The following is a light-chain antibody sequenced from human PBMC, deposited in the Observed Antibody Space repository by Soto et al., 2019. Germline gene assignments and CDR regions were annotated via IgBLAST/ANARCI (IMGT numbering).Light chain of an antibody. CDR3: QQYDNYPLT. Sequence: DIQMTQSPSTLSASVGDSVTITCRASQTVGSWLAWHQQKPGTAPKXLIYDASTLESGVPSRFSGSGSGTEFTLNISSLQPDDGATYDCQQYDNYPLTFGGGTKVDIK. CDR1: QTVGSW. J-gene: IGKJ4*01. CDR2: DAS. V-gene: IGKV1-5*01.